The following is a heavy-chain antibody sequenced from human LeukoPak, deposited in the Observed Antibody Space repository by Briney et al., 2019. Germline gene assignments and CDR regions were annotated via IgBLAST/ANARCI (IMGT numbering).Heavy chain of an antibody. V-gene: IGHV4-59*01. Sequence: SETLSLTCTVSGGSINSYYWSWIRQPPGKGLEWIGYIYYSGSTNYNPSLKSRVTISVDTSKNQFSLRLSSVTAADTAVYYCARDVLLWFGELDAEFDYWGQGTLVTVSS. CDR2: IYYSGST. CDR1: GGSINSYY. CDR3: ARDVLLWFGELDAEFDY. D-gene: IGHD3-10*01. J-gene: IGHJ4*02.